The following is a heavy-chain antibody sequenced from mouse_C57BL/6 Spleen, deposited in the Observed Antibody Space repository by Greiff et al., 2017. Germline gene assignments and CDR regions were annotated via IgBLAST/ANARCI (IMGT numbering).Heavy chain of an antibody. CDR1: GFTFSSYA. CDR2: ISDGGSYT. Sequence: EVMLVESGGGLVKPGGSLKLSCAASGFTFSSYAMSWVRQTPEKRLEWVATISDGGSYTYYPDNVKGRFTISRDNAKNNLYLQVSHLKSEDTAMYYCARGDLFAYWGQGTLVTVSA. J-gene: IGHJ3*01. CDR3: ARGDLFAY. V-gene: IGHV5-4*03.